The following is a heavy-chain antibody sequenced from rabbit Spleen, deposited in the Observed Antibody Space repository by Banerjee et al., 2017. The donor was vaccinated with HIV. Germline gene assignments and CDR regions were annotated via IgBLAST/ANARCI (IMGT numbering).Heavy chain of an antibody. Sequence: QSLEESGGDLVKPGASLTLTCTASGFSFSSRYWICWVRQALGKGLEWIACGWTDDGDTHYANWAKGRFTVSKTSSTTVTLQMSSLTAADTATYFCASGGGSSNIGCNLWGPGTLVTVS. V-gene: IGHV1S40*01. D-gene: IGHD8-1*01. CDR3: ASGGGSSNIGCNL. CDR2: GWTDDGDT. J-gene: IGHJ4*01. CDR1: GFSFSSRYW.